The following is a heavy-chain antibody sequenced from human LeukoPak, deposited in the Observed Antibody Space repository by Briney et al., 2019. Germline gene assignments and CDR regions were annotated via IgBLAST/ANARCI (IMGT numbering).Heavy chain of an antibody. D-gene: IGHD6-6*01. Sequence: PGGSLRLSCAASGFTSNNYAMSWVRQAPGKGLEWVSAISGSGGDTYYADSVKGRFTISRGNSKNTLYLQMNSLRAEDTAVYYCAKRVNSSSSPLIYWGQGTLVTVSS. CDR3: AKRVNSSSSPLIY. J-gene: IGHJ4*02. V-gene: IGHV3-23*01. CDR2: ISGSGGDT. CDR1: GFTSNNYA.